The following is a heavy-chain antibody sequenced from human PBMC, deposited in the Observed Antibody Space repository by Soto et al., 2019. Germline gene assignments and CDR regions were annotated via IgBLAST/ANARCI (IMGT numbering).Heavy chain of an antibody. CDR1: GFSLSSYW. Sequence: SRRHSWAASGFSLSSYWMHGVRQAPGKGLVWVSRINSDGSSTTYVDSVKGRFAISRDNAKNALFLEMNSLRAEDTAVYYCARITLPGHCASDVCFLPDSCGQGTFVTVSS. J-gene: IGHJ5*02. D-gene: IGHD2-8*01. CDR2: INSDGSST. CDR3: ARITLPGHCASDVCFLPDS. V-gene: IGHV3-74*01.